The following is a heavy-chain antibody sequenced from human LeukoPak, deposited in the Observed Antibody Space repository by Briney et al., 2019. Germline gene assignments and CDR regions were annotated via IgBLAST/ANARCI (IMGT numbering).Heavy chain of an antibody. V-gene: IGHV4-4*07. CDR2: IYTSGST. CDR3: ARQDFDWLLPDYWYFDL. CDR1: GGSISSYY. Sequence: PSETLSLTCTVSGGSISSYYWSWIRQPAGKGLEWIGRIYTSGSTNYNPFLKSRVTMSVDTSKNQFSLKLSSVTAADTAVYYCARQDFDWLLPDYWYFDLWGRGTLVTVSS. J-gene: IGHJ2*01. D-gene: IGHD3-9*01.